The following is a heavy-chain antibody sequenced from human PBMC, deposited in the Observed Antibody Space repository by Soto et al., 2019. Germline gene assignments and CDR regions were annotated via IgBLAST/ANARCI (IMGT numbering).Heavy chain of an antibody. CDR2: IFYAGNT. Sequence: SETLSLTCNVSGGSISSSRSYWAWFRQPPGKELEWIANIFYAGNTYYNPSLKSRVTVSVDTSKNQFSLKLDSVTAADTAVYYRARQAAAPGIDLWFDPWGQGTLVTVSS. CDR1: GGSISSSRSY. V-gene: IGHV4-39*01. D-gene: IGHD6-13*01. CDR3: ARQAAAPGIDLWFDP. J-gene: IGHJ5*02.